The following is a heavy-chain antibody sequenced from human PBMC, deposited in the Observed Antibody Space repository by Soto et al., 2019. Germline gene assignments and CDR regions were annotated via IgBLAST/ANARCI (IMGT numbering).Heavy chain of an antibody. Sequence: QAQLVQSGAEVRKPGASVKVSCKASGYTFYSHSISWVRQAPGQGLEWMGWINADYGNTQYAQKFRGRVTMTTDTSTTTVYRELTNLRSDDTAVYYCARCIQGDYYYGMDVWGQGTTVTVSS. CDR3: ARCIQGDYYYGMDV. J-gene: IGHJ6*02. D-gene: IGHD5-18*01. CDR2: INADYGNT. CDR1: GYTFYSHS. V-gene: IGHV1-18*01.